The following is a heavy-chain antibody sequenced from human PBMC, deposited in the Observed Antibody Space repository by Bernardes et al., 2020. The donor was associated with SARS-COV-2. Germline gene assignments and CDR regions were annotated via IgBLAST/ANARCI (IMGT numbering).Heavy chain of an antibody. J-gene: IGHJ4*02. D-gene: IGHD6-19*01. CDR3: ANSIAVAGKPYSFDY. Sequence: GGSLRLSCAASGFTFSSYAMSWVRQAPGKGLEWVSAISGSGGSTYYADSVKGRFTISRDNSKNTLYLQMNSLRAEDTAVYYCANSIAVAGKPYSFDYWGQGTLVTVSS. CDR2: ISGSGGST. V-gene: IGHV3-23*01. CDR1: GFTFSSYA.